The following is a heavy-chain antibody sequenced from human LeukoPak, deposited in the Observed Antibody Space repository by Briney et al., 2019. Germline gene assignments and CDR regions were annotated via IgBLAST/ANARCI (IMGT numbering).Heavy chain of an antibody. V-gene: IGHV3-9*01. D-gene: IGHD6-6*01. CDR1: GFTFDDYA. J-gene: IGHJ4*02. CDR2: ISWNSGSI. Sequence: PGGSLRLSCAASGFTFDDYAMHWVRQAPGKGLEWVSGISWNSGSIGYADSVKGRFTISRDNAKNSLYLQMNSLRAEDTALYYCAKGQLFIAAHPPYDYWGQGTLVTVSS. CDR3: AKGQLFIAAHPPYDY.